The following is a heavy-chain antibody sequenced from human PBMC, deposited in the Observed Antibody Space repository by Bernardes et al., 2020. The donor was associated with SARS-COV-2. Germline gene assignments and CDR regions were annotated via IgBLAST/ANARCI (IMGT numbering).Heavy chain of an antibody. CDR1: GYTFTGYY. CDR3: ARGSGVITFGGVMSVGPAYGLDV. D-gene: IGHD3-16*01. J-gene: IGHJ6*02. CDR2: INPNSGDT. Sequence: ASVKVSCKASGYTFTGYYICWVRQAPGQGLEWMGWINPNSGDTDYAQKFQDRVTMTRDTSIATAYMELSRLRSDDTAVYYCARGSGVITFGGVMSVGPAYGLDVWGQGTTVTVSS. V-gene: IGHV1-2*02.